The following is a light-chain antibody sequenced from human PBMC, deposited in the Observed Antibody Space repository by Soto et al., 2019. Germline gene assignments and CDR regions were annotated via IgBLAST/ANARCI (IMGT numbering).Light chain of an antibody. V-gene: IGLV1-51*01. CDR3: GTWDSNLSAVV. Sequence: QSVLTQPPSVSAAPGQKVTISCSGSSSNIGINYVSWYQHLPRTAPKLLIYDNNQRPSGIPDRFSGSKSGTSATLGITGLQTGDEVDDYCGTWDSNLSAVVFGGGTQLTVL. CDR1: SSNIGINY. J-gene: IGLJ2*01. CDR2: DNN.